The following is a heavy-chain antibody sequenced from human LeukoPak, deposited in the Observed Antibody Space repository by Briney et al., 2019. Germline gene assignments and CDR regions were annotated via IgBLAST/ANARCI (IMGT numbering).Heavy chain of an antibody. CDR3: ARQSRDGSKTRGYFFDH. D-gene: IGHD3-10*01. V-gene: IGHV5-51*01. Sequence: GESLKISCQVSGYIFTNYWIGWVRQMPGKGLESMGLIYPADSDTTYSPSFQGQVTISADKSTSTVSLQWSSLRASDTAIYYCARQSRDGSKTRGYFFDHWGQGALVTVSS. CDR2: IYPADSDT. J-gene: IGHJ4*02. CDR1: GYIFTNYW.